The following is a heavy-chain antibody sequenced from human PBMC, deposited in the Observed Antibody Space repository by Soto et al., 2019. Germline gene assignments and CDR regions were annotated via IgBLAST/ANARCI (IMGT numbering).Heavy chain of an antibody. CDR3: ATLQGLQFGSMVYGYYYYYMDV. J-gene: IGHJ6*03. D-gene: IGHD2-8*01. CDR2: INSDGSST. Sequence: PGGSLRLSCAGSGFTFSSYWMHWVRQAPGEGLVWVSRINSDGSSTSYADSVKGRFTIPRDNAKNTLYLQMNSLRAEDTAVYYCATLQGLQFGSMVYGYYYYYMDVWGKGTTVTVSS. V-gene: IGHV3-74*01. CDR1: GFTFSSYW.